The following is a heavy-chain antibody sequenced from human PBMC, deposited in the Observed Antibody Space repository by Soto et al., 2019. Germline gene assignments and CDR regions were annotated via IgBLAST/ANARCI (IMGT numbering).Heavy chain of an antibody. CDR3: VRDSPIGSAFSGHDDIDS. D-gene: IGHD5-12*01. Sequence: VSVKVSCKASGYTFTSYGISWVRQAPGQGLEWMGRISAKHGKTNYAQKFQGRVTITADKSTTTAYMEVSSLRPEDTAMYYCVRDSPIGSAFSGHDDIDSWGQGTLVTVSS. CDR1: GYTFTSYG. V-gene: IGHV1-18*01. J-gene: IGHJ4*02. CDR2: ISAKHGKT.